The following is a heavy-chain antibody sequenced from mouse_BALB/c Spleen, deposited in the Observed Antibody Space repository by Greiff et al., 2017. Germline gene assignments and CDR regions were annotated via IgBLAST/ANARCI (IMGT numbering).Heavy chain of an antibody. CDR3: TRSYYGSSPYYYAMDY. CDR2: INPSNGGT. Sequence: QVQLQQPGAELVKPGASVKLSCKASGYTFTSYYMYWVKQRPGQGLEWIGGINPSNGGTNFNEKFKSKATLTVDKSSSTAYMQLSSLTSEDSAVYYCTRSYYGSSPYYYAMDYWGQGTSVTVSA. J-gene: IGHJ4*01. D-gene: IGHD1-1*01. V-gene: IGHV1S81*02. CDR1: GYTFTSYY.